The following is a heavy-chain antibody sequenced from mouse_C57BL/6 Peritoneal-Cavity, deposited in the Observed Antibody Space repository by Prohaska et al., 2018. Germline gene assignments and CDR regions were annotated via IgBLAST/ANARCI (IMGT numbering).Heavy chain of an antibody. Sequence: EVQLQQSGTVLARPGASVKMSCKTSGYTFTSYWLHWVNQRPGQGLEWIGSIYPGNSETSYNQKFKGKAKLTAITSASTAYMELSSLTNEDSAVYYGTSQGYDYGYYYAMDYWGQGTSVTVSS. CDR2: IYPGNSET. V-gene: IGHV1-5*01. J-gene: IGHJ4*01. CDR3: TSQGYDYGYYYAMDY. D-gene: IGHD2-4*01. CDR1: GYTFTSYW.